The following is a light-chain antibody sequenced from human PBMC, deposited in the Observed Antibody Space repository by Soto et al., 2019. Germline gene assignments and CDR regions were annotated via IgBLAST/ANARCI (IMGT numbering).Light chain of an antibody. CDR1: SSDVGGYNY. CDR3: SSYTSRSTISSYV. CDR2: DVS. Sequence: QSVLTQPASVSGSPGQSITISCTGTSSDVGGYNYVSWYQHHPGKAPKLMIYDVSNRPSGVSNRFSGSKSGNTASLIISGLQADDEADYYCSSYTSRSTISSYVFGTGTKVTVL. V-gene: IGLV2-14*03. J-gene: IGLJ1*01.